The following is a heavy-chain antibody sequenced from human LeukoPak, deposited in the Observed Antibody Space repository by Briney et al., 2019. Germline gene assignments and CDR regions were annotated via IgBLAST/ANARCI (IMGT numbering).Heavy chain of an antibody. V-gene: IGHV1-18*01. CDR3: ARDVSSMSNWFDP. CDR1: GYTYTSYG. D-gene: IGHD6-6*01. CDR2: ISAYNGNT. Sequence: ASVKVSCKASGYTYTSYGISWVRQAPGQGLEWMGWISAYNGNTNYAQTLLGRVTMTTDTSTSTAYMELRSLRSDDTAVYYCARDVSSMSNWFDPWGQGTLVTVSS. J-gene: IGHJ5*02.